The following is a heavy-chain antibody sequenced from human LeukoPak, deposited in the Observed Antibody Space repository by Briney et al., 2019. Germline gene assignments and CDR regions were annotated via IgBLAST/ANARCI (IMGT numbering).Heavy chain of an antibody. CDR2: IKQDGSEK. Sequence: GGSLRLSCAASGFTFSSYWMGWVRQAPGMGLEWVATIKQDGSEKYYLDSVKGRFTISRDNAKNSLFLQMNSLRAEDTAVYYCAGDRGWEFSCWGGGTLVSVSS. CDR3: AGDRGWEFSC. CDR1: GFTFSSYW. V-gene: IGHV3-7*01. D-gene: IGHD1-26*01. J-gene: IGHJ4*02.